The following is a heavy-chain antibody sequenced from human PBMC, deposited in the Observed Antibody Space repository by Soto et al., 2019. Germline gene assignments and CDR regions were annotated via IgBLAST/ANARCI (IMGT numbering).Heavy chain of an antibody. CDR3: SQVPRYTVTPPDDY. J-gene: IGHJ4*02. D-gene: IGHD4-17*01. Sequence: QVQLVESGRGVVQPGRSLRLSCVASGFIFGSYGMHWVRQAPGEGLEWVAVISYDGTNKYYADSVKGRFTISRENSKNTLWLQMNSLRAEDTAVYYCSQVPRYTVTPPDDYWGQGTLVTVSS. CDR2: ISYDGTNK. V-gene: IGHV3-30*18. CDR1: GFIFGSYG.